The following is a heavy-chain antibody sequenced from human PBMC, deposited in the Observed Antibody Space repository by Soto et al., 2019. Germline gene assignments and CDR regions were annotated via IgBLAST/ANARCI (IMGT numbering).Heavy chain of an antibody. CDR1: GFRFDTYS. J-gene: IGHJ5*02. V-gene: IGHV3-48*02. CDR2: ISTTSSTI. Sequence: GGSLSLSCAASGFRFDTYSMNWVRQAPGKGLEWVAYISTTSSTIYYADSVKGRFTVSRDNARNSLYLQMDSLRDEDTAVYYCAREKIVLAPAAVRWFDPWGQGTLVTVSS. CDR3: AREKIVLAPAAVRWFDP. D-gene: IGHD2-2*01.